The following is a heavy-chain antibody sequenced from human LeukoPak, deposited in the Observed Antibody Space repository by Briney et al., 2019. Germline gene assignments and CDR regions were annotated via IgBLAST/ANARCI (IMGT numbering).Heavy chain of an antibody. CDR1: GYTFTSYD. V-gene: IGHV1-8*01. Sequence: GASVKVSCKASGYTFTSYDINWVRQATGQGLEWMGWMNPNSGNTGYAQKFQGRVTMTRNTSISTAYMELSSLRSEDTAVYYCAGASSSWYYYYYYGMDVWGQGTTVTVSS. D-gene: IGHD6-13*01. J-gene: IGHJ6*02. CDR2: MNPNSGNT. CDR3: AGASSSWYYYYYYGMDV.